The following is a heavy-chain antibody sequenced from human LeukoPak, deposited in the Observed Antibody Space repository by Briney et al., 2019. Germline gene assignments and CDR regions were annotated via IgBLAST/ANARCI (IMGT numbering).Heavy chain of an antibody. V-gene: IGHV1-2*02. D-gene: IGHD7-27*01. CDR1: GYTFTNYY. J-gene: IGHJ2*01. CDR2: INPNSGGT. Sequence: ASVKVSCKASGYTFTNYYFHWVRQAPGQGLEWMGWINPNSGGTNYAQQFQGRVTLTRDTSISTTYMELTRLRSDDTAVYYCAREGLTGYWFFDFWGRGTLVTVSS. CDR3: AREGLTGYWFFDF.